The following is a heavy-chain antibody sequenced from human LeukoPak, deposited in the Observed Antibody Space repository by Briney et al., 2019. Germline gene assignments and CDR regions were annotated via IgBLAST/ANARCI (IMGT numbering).Heavy chain of an antibody. CDR1: GGSINSYY. CDR2: IYYSGST. Sequence: SETLSLTCTVSGGSINSYYWSWIRQPPGKGLEWIGYIYYSGSTNYNPSLKSRVTISVDTSKNQFSLKLSSVTAADTAVYYCARGSSLYYYDSSGYSFQHWGQGTLVTVSS. CDR3: ARGSSLYYYDSSGYSFQH. J-gene: IGHJ1*01. V-gene: IGHV4-59*01. D-gene: IGHD3-22*01.